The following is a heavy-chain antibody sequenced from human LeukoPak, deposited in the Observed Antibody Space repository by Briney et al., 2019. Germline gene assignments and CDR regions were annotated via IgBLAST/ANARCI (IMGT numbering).Heavy chain of an antibody. D-gene: IGHD6-13*01. Sequence: SETLSLTCTVSGYSISSVYYWGCIRQPPGKGLGWIGSFYHSGSTYYNPSLKSRVTISVDTSKNQFSLKLSSVTAADTAVYYCARVLAAGNWFDPWGQGTLVTVSS. V-gene: IGHV4-38-2*02. J-gene: IGHJ5*02. CDR3: ARVLAAGNWFDP. CDR1: GYSISSVYY. CDR2: FYHSGST.